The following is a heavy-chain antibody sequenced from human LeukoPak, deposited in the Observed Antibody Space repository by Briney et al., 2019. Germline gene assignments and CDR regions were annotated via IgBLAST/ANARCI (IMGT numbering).Heavy chain of an antibody. CDR3: ARTPYSSSSVYDCDY. V-gene: IGHV3-7*01. CDR2: IKQDGSEK. Sequence: GGSLRLSCAASGFTFSSYWMSWVRQAPGKGLEWVANIKQDGSEKYYVDSVKGRFTISIDNAKNSLYLQMNSLRAEDTAVYYCARTPYSSSSVYDCDYWGQGTPVTVSS. CDR1: GFTFSSYW. J-gene: IGHJ4*02. D-gene: IGHD6-6*01.